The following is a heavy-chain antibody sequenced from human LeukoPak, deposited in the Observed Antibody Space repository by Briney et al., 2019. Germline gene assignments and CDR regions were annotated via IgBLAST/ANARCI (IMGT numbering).Heavy chain of an antibody. V-gene: IGHV4-59*08. D-gene: IGHD3-9*01. CDR3: ARWDTIADL. CDR1: GVSISSYY. Sequence: SETLSLTSTVSGVSISSYYWSWIRQPPGKGLEWIGYIYYSGSTSYNPSLKSRVTISVDTSKNQFSLKLSSVTAADTAVYYCARWDTIADLWGRGTLVTVSS. J-gene: IGHJ2*01. CDR2: IYYSGST.